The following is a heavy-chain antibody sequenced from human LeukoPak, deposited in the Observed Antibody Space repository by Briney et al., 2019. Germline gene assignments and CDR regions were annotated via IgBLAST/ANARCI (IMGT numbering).Heavy chain of an antibody. J-gene: IGHJ4*02. Sequence: GGSLRLSCAASGFTFTNYAMSWVRQAPGKGLEWVSGISGSGGSTYYADSVKGRFTISRDNSRNTLYLQMNSLRAEDTAVYYCAKDKDYYDSGGIDYWGQGTLVTVSS. V-gene: IGHV3-23*01. CDR2: ISGSGGST. CDR3: AKDKDYYDSGGIDY. CDR1: GFTFTNYA. D-gene: IGHD3-10*01.